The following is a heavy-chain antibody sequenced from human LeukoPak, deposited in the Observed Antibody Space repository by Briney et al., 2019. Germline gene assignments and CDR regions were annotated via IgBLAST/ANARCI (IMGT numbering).Heavy chain of an antibody. CDR2: IYYSGST. J-gene: IGHJ4*02. CDR3: ARHYYDTSGYYPWHFDY. V-gene: IGHV4-39*01. D-gene: IGHD3-22*01. Sequence: PSETLSLTCTVSGGSFSSSTYYWGWIRQPPGKGLEWIGSIYYSGSTYYNQSLKSRVTISVDTSKNQFSLKLTSVTAADTAVYYCARHYYDTSGYYPWHFDYWGQGTLVTVSS. CDR1: GGSFSSSTYY.